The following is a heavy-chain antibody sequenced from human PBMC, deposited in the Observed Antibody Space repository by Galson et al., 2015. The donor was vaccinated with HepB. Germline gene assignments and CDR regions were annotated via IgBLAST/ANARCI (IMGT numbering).Heavy chain of an antibody. J-gene: IGHJ3*02. Sequence: SLRLSCAASGFTVSSNYMSWVRQAPGKGLEWVSVIYSGGSTYYADSVKGRFTISRDNSKNTLYLQMNSLRAEDTAVYYCARTSYYDFWSGYYSAFEIWGQGTMVTVSS. D-gene: IGHD3-3*01. V-gene: IGHV3-66*01. CDR1: GFTVSSNY. CDR3: ARTSYYDFWSGYYSAFEI. CDR2: IYSGGST.